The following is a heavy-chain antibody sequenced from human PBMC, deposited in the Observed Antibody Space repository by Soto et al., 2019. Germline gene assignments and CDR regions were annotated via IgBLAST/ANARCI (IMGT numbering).Heavy chain of an antibody. J-gene: IGHJ6*04. V-gene: IGHV1-2*02. Sequence: ASVKVSCKASGYTFTGYYMHWVRQAPGQGLEWMGWINPNSGGTNYAQKFQGRVTMTRDTSISTAYMELSRLRSDDTAVYYCARGATIFGVAHYGTDVWGKGTTVTVSS. CDR2: INPNSGGT. CDR3: ARGATIFGVAHYGTDV. D-gene: IGHD3-3*01. CDR1: GYTFTGYY.